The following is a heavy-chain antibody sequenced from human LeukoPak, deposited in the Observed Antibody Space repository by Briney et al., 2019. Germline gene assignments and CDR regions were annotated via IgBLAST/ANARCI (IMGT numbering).Heavy chain of an antibody. CDR3: ARARVTMVRGVKFYYYYMDV. V-gene: IGHV4-34*01. Sequence: SETLSLTCAVYGGSFSGYYWSWIRQPPGKGLEWIGEINHSGSTNYNPSLKSRVTISVDTSKNQFSLKLSSVTAADTAVYYCARARVTMVRGVKFYYYYMDVWGKGTTVTISS. D-gene: IGHD3-10*01. CDR1: GGSFSGYY. CDR2: INHSGST. J-gene: IGHJ6*03.